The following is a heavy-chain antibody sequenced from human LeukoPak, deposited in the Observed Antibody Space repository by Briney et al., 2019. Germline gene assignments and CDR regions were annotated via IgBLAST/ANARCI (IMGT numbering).Heavy chain of an antibody. CDR3: ARGRSNYYGRDV. D-gene: IGHD3-10*01. J-gene: IGHJ6*01. CDR2: IYYNGNT. V-gene: IGHV4-59*01. CDR1: DGSINSYY. Sequence: SETLSLTCSVSDGSINSYYWNWIRRPPGKGLEWIGYIYYNGNTNYSPSLKSRVTMSVDTSKNLFSLKVSSVTAADTAVYYCARGRSNYYGRDVWGQGTTVTVPS.